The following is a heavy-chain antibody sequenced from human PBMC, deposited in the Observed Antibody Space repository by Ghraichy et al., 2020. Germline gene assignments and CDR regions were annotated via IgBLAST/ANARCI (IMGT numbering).Heavy chain of an antibody. D-gene: IGHD4-17*01. CDR2: IYYSGST. CDR3: ARLAYDYGDYYGMDV. Sequence: SETLSLTCTVSGGSISSGDYYWSWIRQPPGKGLEWIGYIYYSGSTYYNPSLKSRVTISVDTSKNQFSLKLSSVTAADTAVYYCARLAYDYGDYYGMDVWGQGTTVTVSS. CDR1: GGSISSGDYY. V-gene: IGHV4-30-4*01. J-gene: IGHJ6*02.